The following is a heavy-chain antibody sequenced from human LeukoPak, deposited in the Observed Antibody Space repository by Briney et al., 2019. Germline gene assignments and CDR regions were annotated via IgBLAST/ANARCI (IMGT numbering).Heavy chain of an antibody. D-gene: IGHD6-13*01. CDR1: GGSFSGYY. Sequence: SETLSLTCAVYGGSFSGYYWSWIRQPPGKGLEWIGEINHSGGTNYNPSLKSRVTISVDTSKNQFSLKLSSVTAADTAVYYCARGWNSSSWYDYWGQGTLVTVSS. V-gene: IGHV4-34*01. CDR3: ARGWNSSSWYDY. J-gene: IGHJ4*02. CDR2: INHSGGT.